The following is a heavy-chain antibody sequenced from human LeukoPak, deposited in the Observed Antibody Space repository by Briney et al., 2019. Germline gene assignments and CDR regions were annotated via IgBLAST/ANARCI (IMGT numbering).Heavy chain of an antibody. J-gene: IGHJ5*02. V-gene: IGHV4-59*01. Sequence: SETLSLTCTVSGGSISSYYWSWIRQPPGKGLEWIGYIYHSGSTNYNPSLKSRVTISVDTSKNQFSLKLSSVTAADTAVYYCARDGSGSYYNGGVPTGFNWFDPWGQGTLVTVSS. CDR1: GGSISSYY. CDR3: ARDGSGSYYNGGVPTGFNWFDP. D-gene: IGHD3-10*01. CDR2: IYHSGST.